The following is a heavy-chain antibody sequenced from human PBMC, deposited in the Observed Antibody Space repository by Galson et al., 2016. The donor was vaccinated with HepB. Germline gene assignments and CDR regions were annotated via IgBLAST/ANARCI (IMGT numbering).Heavy chain of an antibody. CDR1: GLTVSANY. J-gene: IGHJ6*02. V-gene: IGHV3-53*04. CDR2: IYSGGSR. D-gene: IGHD5-18*01. CDR3: AIPRGYRYSMDV. Sequence: SLRLSCAASGLTVSANYMSWVRQAPGKGLEWVSVIYSGGSRYYAVFVKGRFTNSRHNSNNTQYLQMNSLIPEDTAVYFCAIPRGYRYSMDVWGQGTTVTVSS.